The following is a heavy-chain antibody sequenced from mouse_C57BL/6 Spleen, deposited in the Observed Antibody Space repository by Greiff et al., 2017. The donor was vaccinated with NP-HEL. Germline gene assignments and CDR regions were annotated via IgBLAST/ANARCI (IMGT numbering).Heavy chain of an antibody. CDR3: ARRRVAMDY. J-gene: IGHJ4*01. CDR1: GFTFTDYY. CDR2: IRNKANGYTT. Sequence: EVKLMESGGGLVQPGGSLSLSCAASGFTFTDYYMSWVRQPPGKALEWLGFIRNKANGYTTEYSASVKGRFTISRDNSQSILYLQMNALRAEDSATYYCARRRVAMDYWGQGTSVTVSS. V-gene: IGHV7-3*01.